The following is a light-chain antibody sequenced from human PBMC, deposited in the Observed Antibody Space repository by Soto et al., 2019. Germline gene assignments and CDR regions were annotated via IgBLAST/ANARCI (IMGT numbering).Light chain of an antibody. J-gene: IGKJ3*01. V-gene: IGKV1-9*01. CDR1: QGISSN. CDR2: TAS. Sequence: IQLTQSPSSLSASVGDRVTITCRASQGISSNLAWYQQKPGKAPNLLIYTASTLQSGVPSRFSGSGSGTDFTLTISSLQPEDFATYYCQQLHNSPFTFGPGTKVDIK. CDR3: QQLHNSPFT.